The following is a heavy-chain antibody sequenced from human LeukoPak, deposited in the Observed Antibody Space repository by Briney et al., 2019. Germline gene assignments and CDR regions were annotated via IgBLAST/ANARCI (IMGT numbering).Heavy chain of an antibody. CDR3: ARAYSSSSLGAFDI. J-gene: IGHJ3*02. CDR2: ISSSSSYI. V-gene: IGHV3-21*01. CDR1: GFTFSSYS. D-gene: IGHD6-6*01. Sequence: PGGSLRLSCAASGFTFSSYSMNWVRQAPGKGLEWGSSISSSSSYIYYADSVKGRFTISRDNAKTSLYLQMNSLRAADTAVYYCARAYSSSSLGAFDIWGQGTMVTVSS.